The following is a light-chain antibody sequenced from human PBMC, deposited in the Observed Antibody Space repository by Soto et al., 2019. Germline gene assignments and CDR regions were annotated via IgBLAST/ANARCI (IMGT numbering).Light chain of an antibody. Sequence: DLPMTQSPSTLSASVGDRVTITCRASQSISSWLAWYQQKPGSAPNLLIYKASSLQSGVPSRFSGSGSGTEFTLTISSLQPDDFATYYCQQYNSYPWTFGQGTKVEIK. CDR2: KAS. CDR1: QSISSW. CDR3: QQYNSYPWT. V-gene: IGKV1-5*03. J-gene: IGKJ1*01.